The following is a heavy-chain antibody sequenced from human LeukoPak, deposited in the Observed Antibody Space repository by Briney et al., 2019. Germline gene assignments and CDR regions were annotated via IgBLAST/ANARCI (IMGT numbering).Heavy chain of an antibody. D-gene: IGHD3-16*01. Sequence: SVKVSCKASGSTFSSYAISWVRQAPGQGLEWMGGIIPIFGTANYAQKFQGRVTITADESTSTAYMELSSLRSEDTAVYYCARPLGLGAKPHNYYYGMDVWGQGTTVTVSS. CDR1: GSTFSSYA. CDR3: ARPLGLGAKPHNYYYGMDV. CDR2: IIPIFGTA. J-gene: IGHJ6*02. V-gene: IGHV1-69*13.